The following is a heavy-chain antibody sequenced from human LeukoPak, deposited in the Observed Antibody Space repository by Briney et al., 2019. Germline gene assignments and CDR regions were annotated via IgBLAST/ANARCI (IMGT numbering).Heavy chain of an antibody. CDR2: MNPDSGNT. J-gene: IGHJ4*02. V-gene: IGHV1-8*01. Sequence: ASVKVSCKASEYTFTSYDIIWVRQATGQGLEWMGWMNPDSGNTGYAQKFQGRITMTRNTSISTAYMELSSLRSEDTAVYYCARDPSSSWHRPVDYWGQGTLITVSS. CDR1: EYTFTSYD. CDR3: ARDPSSSWHRPVDY. D-gene: IGHD6-13*01.